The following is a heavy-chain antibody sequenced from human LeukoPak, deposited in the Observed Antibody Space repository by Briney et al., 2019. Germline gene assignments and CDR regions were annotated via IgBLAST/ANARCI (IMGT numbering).Heavy chain of an antibody. CDR2: ISHSGST. CDR3: ARLRDGDYGGYFDY. CDR1: GGSISSYY. Sequence: SETLSLTCTVSGGSISSYYWSWIRQSPGKGLEWIGHISHSGSTKYNSSLKSRTIISSDTSNNQFSLRLSSVTAADTALYYCARLRDGDYGGYFDYWGQGTLVTVSS. D-gene: IGHD4-23*01. J-gene: IGHJ4*02. V-gene: IGHV4-59*08.